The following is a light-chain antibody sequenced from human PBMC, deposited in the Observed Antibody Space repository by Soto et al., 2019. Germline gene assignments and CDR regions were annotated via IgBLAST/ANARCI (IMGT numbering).Light chain of an antibody. CDR1: GLNIGAGYD. Sequence: QPVLTQPPSVSGALGQRVTISCTGSGLNIGAGYDVHWYQQLPGTAPKVVIYGNKIRPSGVPDRFSGSKSGTSAFLAITGLQAEDEAEYYCQSFDAGVSGYVFGPGTKVTVL. CDR3: QSFDAGVSGYV. CDR2: GNK. J-gene: IGLJ1*01. V-gene: IGLV1-40*01.